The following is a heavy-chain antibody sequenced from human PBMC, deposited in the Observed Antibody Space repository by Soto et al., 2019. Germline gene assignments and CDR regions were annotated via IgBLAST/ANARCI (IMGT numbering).Heavy chain of an antibody. CDR2: ISGSGDT. Sequence: LASGGGLVQPGGSLRLSCAASGFTFSNYAMTCVRQAPGKGLEWVAGISGSGDTYYADSVKGRFTISRDNSKNTVYLQMNSLRAEDTAIYFCAKDRGFGVASATHDSWGQGTLVTVSS. CDR3: AKDRGFGVASATHDS. CDR1: GFTFSNYA. J-gene: IGHJ4*02. V-gene: IGHV3-23*01. D-gene: IGHD3-10*01.